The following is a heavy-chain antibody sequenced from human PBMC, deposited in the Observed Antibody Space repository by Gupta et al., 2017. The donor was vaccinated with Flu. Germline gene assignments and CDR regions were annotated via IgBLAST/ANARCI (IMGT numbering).Heavy chain of an antibody. V-gene: IGHV3-11*01. J-gene: IGHJ4*02. D-gene: IGHD6-19*01. CDR1: GFTFSDFY. CDR3: ARAVPADY. Sequence: QVQLAESGGGLVKPGGSLRLSCIVSGFTFSDFYMSWVRQAPGEGLEWISYISASGNMVDYTDSVKGRFTISRDNAKNSLYLQMHNLKAEDTAVYFCARAVPADYWGQGTWGTVSS. CDR2: ISASGNMV.